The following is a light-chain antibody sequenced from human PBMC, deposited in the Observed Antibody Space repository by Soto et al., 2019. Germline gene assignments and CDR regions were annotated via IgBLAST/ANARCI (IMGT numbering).Light chain of an antibody. V-gene: IGKV3-20*01. Sequence: EIVLTQSPGTLSLSPGERATLSCRASQSVTNYIAWYQQRPGQAPRLLIYGASSRATGIPDRFSGSGSGTDFTLTISRLEPEDFAVYYCQQYGSSPRTFGQGTKVDTK. J-gene: IGKJ1*01. CDR3: QQYGSSPRT. CDR1: QSVTNY. CDR2: GAS.